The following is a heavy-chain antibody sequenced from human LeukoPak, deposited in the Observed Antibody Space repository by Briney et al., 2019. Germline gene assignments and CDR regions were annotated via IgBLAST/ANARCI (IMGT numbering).Heavy chain of an antibody. CDR1: GGSISSSSYY. J-gene: IGHJ4*02. CDR2: IYYSGST. V-gene: IGHV4-39*01. Sequence: MASETLSLTCTVSGGSISSSSYYWGWIRQPPGKGLEWIGSIYYSGSTYYNPSLKSRVTISVDTSKNQFSLKLSSVTAADTAVYYCARGPGYYGSGSYPSVYWGQGTLVTVSS. D-gene: IGHD3-10*01. CDR3: ARGPGYYGSGSYPSVY.